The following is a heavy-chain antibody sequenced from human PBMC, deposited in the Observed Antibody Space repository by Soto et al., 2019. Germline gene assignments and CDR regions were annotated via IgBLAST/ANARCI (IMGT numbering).Heavy chain of an antibody. CDR1: SGSISSSNW. Sequence: QVQLQESGPGLVKPSGTLSLTCAVSSGSISSSNWWSWVRQPPGKGLEWIGEIYHSGSTIYNPSLKSRVTISIDKSKNQCSLKLSSVTAADTAVFYCAGEGILGYGGRWFDPWGQGTLVTVSS. D-gene: IGHD2-15*01. J-gene: IGHJ5*02. CDR2: IYHSGST. CDR3: AGEGILGYGGRWFDP. V-gene: IGHV4-4*02.